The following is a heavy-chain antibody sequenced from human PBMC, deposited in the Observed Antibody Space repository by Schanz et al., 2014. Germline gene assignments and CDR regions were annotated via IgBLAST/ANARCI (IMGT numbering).Heavy chain of an antibody. CDR1: GFTFSQYG. CDR2: ISYDGTNE. J-gene: IGHJ4*02. V-gene: IGHV3-30*18. CDR3: AKDRGDGYSNGIFQY. Sequence: QVFLAESGGGVVQPGRSLRLSCAASGFTFSQYGMHWVRQAPGKGLEWVAVISYDGTNEYYAESVKGRFTISRDNAKNTFYLHMNSLRNEDTALYFCAKDRGDGYSNGIFQYWGLGTLVTVSS. D-gene: IGHD5-18*01.